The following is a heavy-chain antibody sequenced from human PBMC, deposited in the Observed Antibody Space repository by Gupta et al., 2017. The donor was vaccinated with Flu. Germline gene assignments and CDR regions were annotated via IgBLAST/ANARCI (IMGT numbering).Heavy chain of an antibody. CDR1: FIDYD. J-gene: IGHJ2*01. D-gene: IGHD2-15*01. V-gene: IGHV1-2*02. CDR2: INPESGGT. Sequence: FIDYDMHRVRQAPGQGRECMGWINPESGGTHFAQKFQSRITMTRDTSISTGYMEWSSLRSDDTAVYFCARTPSIAGWYVDVWGRGTLVTVSS. CDR3: ARTPSIAGWYVDV.